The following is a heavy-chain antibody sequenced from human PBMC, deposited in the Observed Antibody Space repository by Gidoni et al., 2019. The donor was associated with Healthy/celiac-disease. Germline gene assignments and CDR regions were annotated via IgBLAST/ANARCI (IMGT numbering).Heavy chain of an antibody. CDR3: ARRHCSSTSCYPNWFDP. V-gene: IGHV4-59*08. D-gene: IGHD2-2*01. CDR1: GGSISSYY. Sequence: QVQLQESGPGLVKPSETLSLTCTVSGGSISSYYWSWIRQPPGKGLEWIGYIYYSGSTNYNSSLKSRVTISVDTSKNQFSLKLSSVTAADTAVYYCARRHCSSTSCYPNWFDPWGQGTLVTVSS. CDR2: IYYSGST. J-gene: IGHJ5*02.